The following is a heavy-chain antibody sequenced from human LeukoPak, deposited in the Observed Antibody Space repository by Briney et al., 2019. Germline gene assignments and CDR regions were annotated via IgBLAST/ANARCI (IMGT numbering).Heavy chain of an antibody. CDR1: GLTFSSYG. CDR3: AKDDALPRWLRPPQLLDR. J-gene: IGHJ5*02. D-gene: IGHD5-24*01. Sequence: GGSLRLSCAVSGLTFSSYGMTWVRQAPGKGLEWVSTISGNGDDTYYADSVEGRFTISRDNSENTLYLQMNSLRAEDTAIYLCAKDDALPRWLRPPQLLDRWGQGTLATV. V-gene: IGHV3-23*01. CDR2: ISGNGDDT.